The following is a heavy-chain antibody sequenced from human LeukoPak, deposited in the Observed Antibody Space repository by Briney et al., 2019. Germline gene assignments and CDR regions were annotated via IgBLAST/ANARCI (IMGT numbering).Heavy chain of an antibody. J-gene: IGHJ4*02. V-gene: IGHV3-11*06. CDR3: VRGGPYGDYDAY. CDR2: ISSDNTYT. D-gene: IGHD4-17*01. Sequence: GGSPRLSCAGPGFTPSDYYMSWVRQAPGEEMECVSYISSDNTYTNYADSVRGRFTISRDNAKNSLYLQMNSLRAEDTAVYYCVRGGPYGDYDAYWGQGTLVTVSS. CDR1: GFTPSDYY.